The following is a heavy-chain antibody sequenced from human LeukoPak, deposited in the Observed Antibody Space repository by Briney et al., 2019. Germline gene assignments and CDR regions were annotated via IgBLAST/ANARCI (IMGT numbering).Heavy chain of an antibody. D-gene: IGHD2-2*01. CDR3: ARRYPNWFDP. CDR1: GGSFSGYY. V-gene: IGHV4-34*01. CDR2: INHSGRT. J-gene: IGHJ5*02. Sequence: SETLSLTCDVYGGSFSGYYWSWIRQPAGKGLEWIGDINHSGRTNYNPSLKSRVTISVDTSKNQFSRKLSSVTAAGTAVYYCARRYPNWFDPWGQGTLVTVSS.